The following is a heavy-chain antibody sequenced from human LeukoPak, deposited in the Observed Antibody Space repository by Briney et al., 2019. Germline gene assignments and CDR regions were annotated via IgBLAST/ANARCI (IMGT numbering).Heavy chain of an antibody. CDR1: GGSFSGYY. CDR2: INHSGST. CDR3: ARGVSRGYSYGYGY. J-gene: IGHJ4*02. D-gene: IGHD5-18*01. Sequence: SETLSLTCAVYGGSFSGYYWSWIRQPPGKGLEWIGEINHSGSTNYNPSLKSRVTISVDTSKNQFSLMLSSMTAADTAVYYCARGVSRGYSYGYGYWGQGTLVTVSS. V-gene: IGHV4-34*01.